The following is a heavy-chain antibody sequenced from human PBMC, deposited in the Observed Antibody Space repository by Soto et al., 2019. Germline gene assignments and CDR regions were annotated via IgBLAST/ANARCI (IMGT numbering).Heavy chain of an antibody. CDR2: IWYDGNNK. CDR3: ARGLHSLFDY. D-gene: IGHD2-21*01. Sequence: WGSLRLSCAASGFTFSNYGIHWVRQAPGKGLEWVAVIWYDGNNKYYADSVKGRFTISRDNSNNTLYVQMTSLRAEDTAVYYCARGLHSLFDYWGQGTLVTVSS. V-gene: IGHV3-33*01. J-gene: IGHJ4*02. CDR1: GFTFSNYG.